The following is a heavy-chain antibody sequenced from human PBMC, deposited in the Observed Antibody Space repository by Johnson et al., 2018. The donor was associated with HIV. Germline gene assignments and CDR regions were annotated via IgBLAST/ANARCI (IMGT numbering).Heavy chain of an antibody. J-gene: IGHJ3*02. CDR3: ARVGGSYGDAFDI. CDR1: GFTFDSYW. D-gene: IGHD1-26*01. Sequence: VQLVESGGGLVQPGGSLRLSCAASGFTFDSYWMSWVRQAPGKGLEWVANIKQDGSEKYYVDSVKGRFTISRDNAKNSLYLQMNSLRAEDTAVSYCARVGGSYGDAFDIWGQGTMVTVSS. V-gene: IGHV3-7*01. CDR2: IKQDGSEK.